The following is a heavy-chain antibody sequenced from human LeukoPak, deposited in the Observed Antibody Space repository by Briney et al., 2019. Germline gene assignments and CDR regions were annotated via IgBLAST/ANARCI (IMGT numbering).Heavy chain of an antibody. Sequence: GGSLRLSCAASGFTFSSYAMHWVRQAPGKGLEWVAVISYDGSNKYYADSVKGRFTISRDNSKNTLYLQMNSLRAEDSAVYYCAKGGTSTMVRGVIGYMDVWGKGTTVTISS. V-gene: IGHV3-30*04. CDR2: ISYDGSNK. CDR1: GFTFSSYA. D-gene: IGHD3-10*01. CDR3: AKGGTSTMVRGVIGYMDV. J-gene: IGHJ6*03.